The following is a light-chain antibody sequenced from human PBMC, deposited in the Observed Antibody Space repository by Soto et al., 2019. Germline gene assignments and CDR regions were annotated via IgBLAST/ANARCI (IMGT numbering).Light chain of an antibody. V-gene: IGLV2-14*03. Sequence: QSALTQPASVSGSPGQSITISFTGTSSDFGGYNYVSWYQHHPGKAPKLIIYDVTHRPSGVSNPFSGSKSGNTASLTISGLQPEDEADYYCSSYTTSNTRQIVFGTGTKLTVL. CDR3: SSYTTSNTRQIV. CDR2: DVT. J-gene: IGLJ1*01. CDR1: SSDFGGYNY.